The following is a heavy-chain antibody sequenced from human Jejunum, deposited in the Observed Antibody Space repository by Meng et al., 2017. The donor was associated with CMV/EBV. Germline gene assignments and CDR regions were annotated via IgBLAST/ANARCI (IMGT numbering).Heavy chain of an antibody. CDR2: IDYSGIR. CDR1: GYCISSTHYS. Sequence: VHLPEGGPRTVQPARTLSLLCTVSGYCISSTHYSGWWVRQHRGKGGGWIGDIDYSGIRYNSPSLKSRVTTSVDTSKNLFSLKLSFVTAAETAVYYWARGSVKYTVTRVGSCFDPWGQGTLVTVSS. V-gene: IGHV4-30-4*01. J-gene: IGHJ5*02. D-gene: IGHD4-17*01. CDR3: ARGSVKYTVTRVGSCFDP.